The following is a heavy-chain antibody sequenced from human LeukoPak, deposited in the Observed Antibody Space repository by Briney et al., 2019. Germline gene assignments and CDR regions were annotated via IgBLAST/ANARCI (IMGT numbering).Heavy chain of an antibody. CDR3: ARERQASSGYSYGFYFDY. CDR1: GYTFTGDY. D-gene: IGHD5-18*01. Sequence: ASVKVSCKASGYTFTGDYMRWVRQAPGQGLEWMGWINPNSGGTNYAQKFQGRVTMTRDTSISTAYMELSRLRSDDTAVYYCARERQASSGYSYGFYFDYWGQGTLVTVSS. J-gene: IGHJ4*02. V-gene: IGHV1-2*02. CDR2: INPNSGGT.